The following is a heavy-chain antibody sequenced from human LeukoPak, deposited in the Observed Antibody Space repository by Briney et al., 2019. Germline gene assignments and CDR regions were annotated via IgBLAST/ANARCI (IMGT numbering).Heavy chain of an antibody. CDR2: IIPILGIA. CDR3: GRVESHYESEY. J-gene: IGHJ4*02. D-gene: IGHD3-3*01. CDR1: GGTFSSYA. Sequence: ASVKVSCKASGGTFSSYAISWVRQAPGQGLEWMGRIIPILGIANYAQKFQGRVTITADKSTSTAYMELSSLRSEDTAVYYCGRVESHYESEYWGQGTLVTVSS. V-gene: IGHV1-69*04.